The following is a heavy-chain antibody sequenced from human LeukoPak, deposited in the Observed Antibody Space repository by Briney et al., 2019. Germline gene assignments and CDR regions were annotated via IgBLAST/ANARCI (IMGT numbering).Heavy chain of an antibody. Sequence: GASVKVSCKASGYTFTSYGISWVRQAPGQGLEWMGWINPNSGGTSFAQKFQGRVTMTRDTSITTAYMELTRLTSDDTAVYYRARDGVVVPAALDYWGQGTLVTVSS. CDR1: GYTFTSYG. V-gene: IGHV1-2*02. J-gene: IGHJ4*02. D-gene: IGHD2-2*01. CDR2: INPNSGGT. CDR3: ARDGVVVPAALDY.